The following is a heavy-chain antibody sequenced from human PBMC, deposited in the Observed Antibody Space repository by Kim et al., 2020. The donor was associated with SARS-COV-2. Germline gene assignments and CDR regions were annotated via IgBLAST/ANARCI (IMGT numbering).Heavy chain of an antibody. CDR2: ISGTGRDR. CDR3: VKDIWDYSGMDV. J-gene: IGHJ6*02. V-gene: IGHV3-23*01. Sequence: GGSLRLSCAVSGFNFANNAMNWVRQAPGKGPEWVSGISGTGRDRYYADSVKGRLTISRDTSKNTLYLQMDSLRVEDTAVYYCVKDIWDYSGMDVWGQGTTVTVS. CDR1: GFNFANNA. D-gene: IGHD3-16*01.